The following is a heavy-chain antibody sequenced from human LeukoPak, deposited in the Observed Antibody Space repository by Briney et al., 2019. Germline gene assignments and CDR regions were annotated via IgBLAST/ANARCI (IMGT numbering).Heavy chain of an antibody. Sequence: SETLSLTCTVSGGSISSSSYYWSRIPQPPGKGLEGIGYIYYSGSTNYNPSLKSRVTISVDTFKNQFSLKLSSVTAADTAVYYCARASFGDPGYMDVWGKGTTVTISS. V-gene: IGHV4-61*01. CDR1: GGSISSSSYY. J-gene: IGHJ6*03. CDR2: IYYSGST. D-gene: IGHD2/OR15-2a*01. CDR3: ARASFGDPGYMDV.